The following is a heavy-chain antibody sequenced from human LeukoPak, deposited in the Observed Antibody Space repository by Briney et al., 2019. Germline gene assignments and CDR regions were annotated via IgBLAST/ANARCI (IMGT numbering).Heavy chain of an antibody. CDR2: IKSKTDGGTT. D-gene: IGHD6-19*01. CDR3: TTDLAKASGWLSSYYYYYYGMDV. CDR1: GFTFSNAW. V-gene: IGHV3-15*01. J-gene: IGHJ6*02. Sequence: KAGGSLRLSCAASGFTFSNAWMSWVRQAPGKGLEWVGRIKSKTDGGTTDYAAPVKGRFTISRDDSKNTLYLQMNSLKTEDTAVYYCTTDLAKASGWLSSYYYYYYGMDVWGQGTTVTVSS.